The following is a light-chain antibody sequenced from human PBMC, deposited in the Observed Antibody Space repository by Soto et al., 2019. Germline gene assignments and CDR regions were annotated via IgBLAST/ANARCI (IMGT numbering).Light chain of an antibody. J-gene: IGLJ1*01. CDR1: SSDVGGSNY. CDR3: SSYTSSNTLEV. Sequence: QSALIQPASVPGSPGQSITISCTGTSSDVGGSNYISWYQHHPHRAPKLLIYEVSYRPSGVSNRFSGSKSDNTASLTISGLQAEDEADYYCSSYTSSNTLEVFGIGTKVTVL. V-gene: IGLV2-14*01. CDR2: EVS.